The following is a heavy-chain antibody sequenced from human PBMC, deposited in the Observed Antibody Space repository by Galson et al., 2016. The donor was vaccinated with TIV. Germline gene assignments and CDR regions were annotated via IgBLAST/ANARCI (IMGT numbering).Heavy chain of an antibody. CDR3: ARATPSVFGIIMTLDY. D-gene: IGHD3-3*01. V-gene: IGHV6-1*01. CDR2: IYHRSRWYI. CDR1: GDSVSSDSAA. Sequence: CAISGDSVSSDSAAWNWIRQSPSRGLQWLGRIYHRSRWYIDYAPSVRGRVIITPDTSKNQFSLQLNSVAPEDTAVYYCARATPSVFGIIMTLDYWGQGTLVTVSS. J-gene: IGHJ4*02.